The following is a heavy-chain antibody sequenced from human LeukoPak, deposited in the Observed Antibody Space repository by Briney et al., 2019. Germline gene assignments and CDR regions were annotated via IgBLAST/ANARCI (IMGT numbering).Heavy chain of an antibody. Sequence: ASVTVSCKASGYTFTSYGISWVRQAPGQGLEWMGWISAYNGNTNYAQRLQGRVTMTTDTSTSTAYMELRSLRSDDTAVYYCARAPQTSADGWFDPWGQGTLVTVSS. CDR1: GYTFTSYG. V-gene: IGHV1-18*01. CDR3: ARAPQTSADGWFDP. D-gene: IGHD5-24*01. J-gene: IGHJ5*02. CDR2: ISAYNGNT.